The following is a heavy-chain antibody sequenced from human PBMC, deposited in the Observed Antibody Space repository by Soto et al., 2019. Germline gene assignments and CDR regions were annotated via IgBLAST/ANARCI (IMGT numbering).Heavy chain of an antibody. D-gene: IGHD3-3*01. Sequence: SETLSLTCTVSGGSISSYYWSWIRQTAGKGLEWIGRIYTSGSTNYNPSLKSRVTMSVDTSKNQFSLKLSSVTAADTAFYHCAKGATIFGVVRKWYFDYWGPGTLVTVSS. CDR2: IYTSGST. V-gene: IGHV4-4*07. CDR3: AKGATIFGVVRKWYFDY. J-gene: IGHJ4*02. CDR1: GGSISSYY.